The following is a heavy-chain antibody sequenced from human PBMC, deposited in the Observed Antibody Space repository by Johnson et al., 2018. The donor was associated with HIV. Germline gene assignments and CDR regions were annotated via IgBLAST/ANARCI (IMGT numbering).Heavy chain of an antibody. CDR2: LYIGGTS. J-gene: IGHJ3*02. Sequence: VQLVESGGGLVQPGRSLRLSCAASGFTFDDYAMHWVRQAPGKGLEWVSTLYIGGTSYYGDSVKGRFTISRDESKNTVYLEMTSLRTEDTAVYYCATERQAALDIWGQGTMVTVSS. CDR3: ATERQAALDI. CDR1: GFTFDDYA. V-gene: IGHV3-66*01. D-gene: IGHD1-1*01.